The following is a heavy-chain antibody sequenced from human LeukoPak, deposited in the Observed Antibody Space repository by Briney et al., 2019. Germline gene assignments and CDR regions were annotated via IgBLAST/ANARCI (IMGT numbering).Heavy chain of an antibody. CDR1: GFAFNSYA. D-gene: IGHD2-15*01. CDR2: VSSHGVDE. V-gene: IGHV3-30*04. CDR3: ARRTPGYCSGGGCYAFQH. Sequence: GTSLRLSCAASGFAFNSYAMHWVRQAPGKGLEWLAVVSSHGVDEFYADSVKGRFTISKDTSNNTLSLQMNSLGGDDTGVYYCARRTPGYCSGGGCYAFQHWGQGTLVTVSS. J-gene: IGHJ1*01.